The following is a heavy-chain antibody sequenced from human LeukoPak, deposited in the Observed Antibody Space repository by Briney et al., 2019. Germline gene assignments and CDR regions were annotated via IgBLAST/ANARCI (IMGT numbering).Heavy chain of an antibody. CDR2: INSDASST. J-gene: IGHJ4*02. Sequence: GGSLRLSCAASGFTYSNYWMHWVRQTPGKGLVWVSRINSDASSTSYADSVKGRFTISRNRAKNTLYLQMNGLRADDTAVYYCATSLYSGTKLDYWGQGTLVTVSS. CDR1: GFTYSNYW. D-gene: IGHD1-26*01. V-gene: IGHV3-74*01. CDR3: ATSLYSGTKLDY.